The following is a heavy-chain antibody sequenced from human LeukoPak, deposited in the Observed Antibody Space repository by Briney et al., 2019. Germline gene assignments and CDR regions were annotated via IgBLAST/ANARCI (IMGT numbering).Heavy chain of an antibody. V-gene: IGHV4-34*01. Sequence: SETLSLTCAVYGGSFSGYYWSWIRQPPGKGLEWIGEINHSGSTNYNPSLKSRVTISVDTSKNQFSLKLSSVTAADTAVYCCARGGIAAAGHNWFDPWGQGTLVTVSS. D-gene: IGHD6-13*01. J-gene: IGHJ5*02. CDR3: ARGGIAAAGHNWFDP. CDR2: INHSGST. CDR1: GGSFSGYY.